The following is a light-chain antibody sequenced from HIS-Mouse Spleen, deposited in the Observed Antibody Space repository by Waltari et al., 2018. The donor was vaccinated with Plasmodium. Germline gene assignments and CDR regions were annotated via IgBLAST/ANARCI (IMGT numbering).Light chain of an antibody. J-gene: IGLJ3*02. CDR3: YSTDSSGNHRV. V-gene: IGLV3-10*01. Sequence: SYELTQPPSVPVSPGQTARIPCSGDALPKNYASWYQQKSGQAPVLVIYEDSKRPSGIPERFSGSSSGTMATLTISGAQVEDEADYYCYSTDSSGNHRVFGGGTKLTVL. CDR2: EDS. CDR1: ALPKNY.